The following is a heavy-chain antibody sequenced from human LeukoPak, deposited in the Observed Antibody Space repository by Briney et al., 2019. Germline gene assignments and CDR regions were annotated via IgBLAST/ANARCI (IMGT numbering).Heavy chain of an antibody. Sequence: PSETLSLTCTVSGGSIGSYHWNWIRQPPGKGLEWIGIAFYSGGTNYNPSLKSRVAISGDTSKNQFALKLSSVTAADTAVYYCAASFGGCVLDYWGQGALVIVSS. J-gene: IGHJ4*02. CDR3: AASFGGCVLDY. D-gene: IGHD2-15*01. CDR1: GGSIGSYH. CDR2: AFYSGGT. V-gene: IGHV4-59*01.